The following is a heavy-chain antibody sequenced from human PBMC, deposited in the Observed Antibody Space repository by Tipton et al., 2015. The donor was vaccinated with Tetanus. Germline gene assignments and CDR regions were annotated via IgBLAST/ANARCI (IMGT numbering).Heavy chain of an antibody. J-gene: IGHJ4*02. Sequence: SVKGRFTISRDNVKNSLYLQINSLRAEDAALYYCASGRTLDYWGQGTLVTVSS. V-gene: IGHV3-21*01. CDR3: ASGRTLDY.